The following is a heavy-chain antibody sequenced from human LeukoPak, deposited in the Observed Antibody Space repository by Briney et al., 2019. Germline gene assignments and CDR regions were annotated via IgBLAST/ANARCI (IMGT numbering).Heavy chain of an antibody. V-gene: IGHV4-61*01. CDR2: IYYSGST. CDR3: ARVHSSSWSYFDY. CDR1: GGSVSSGSYY. J-gene: IGHJ4*02. D-gene: IGHD6-13*01. Sequence: PSETLSLTCTVSGGSVSSGSYYWSWIRQPPGKGLEWIGYIYYSGSTNYNPSLKSRVTISVDTSKNQFSLKLSSGTAADTAVYYCARVHSSSWSYFDYWGQGTLVTVSS.